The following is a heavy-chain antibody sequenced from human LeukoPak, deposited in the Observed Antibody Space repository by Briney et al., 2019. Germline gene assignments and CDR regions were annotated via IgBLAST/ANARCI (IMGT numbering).Heavy chain of an antibody. V-gene: IGHV4-34*01. CDR3: ARGTYSVGYYYDSSGYRD. CDR1: GGSFSGYY. Sequence: PSETLSLTCAVYGGSFSGYYWSWIRQPPGKGLEWIGEINHSGSTNYNPSLKSRVTISVDTSKNQFSLKLSSVTAADTAVYYCARGTYSVGYYYDSSGYRDWGQGTLVTVSS. J-gene: IGHJ4*02. D-gene: IGHD3-22*01. CDR2: INHSGST.